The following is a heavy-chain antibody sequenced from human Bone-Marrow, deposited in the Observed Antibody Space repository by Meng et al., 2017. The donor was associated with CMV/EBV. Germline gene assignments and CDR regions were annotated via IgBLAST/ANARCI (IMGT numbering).Heavy chain of an antibody. Sequence: ASVKVSCKASGYTFTSYGISWVRQAPGQGLEWMGWISAYNGNTNYAQKLQGRVTMTTDTSTSTAYMELRSLRSDDTAAYYCARGLVVVPAATTNYYYYGMDVWGQGTTVTVSS. V-gene: IGHV1-18*01. D-gene: IGHD2-2*01. CDR3: ARGLVVVPAATTNYYYYGMDV. CDR1: GYTFTSYG. J-gene: IGHJ6*02. CDR2: ISAYNGNT.